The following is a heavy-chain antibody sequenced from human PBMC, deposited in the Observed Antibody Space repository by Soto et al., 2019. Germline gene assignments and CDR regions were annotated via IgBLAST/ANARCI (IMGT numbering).Heavy chain of an antibody. V-gene: IGHV4-39*01. Sequence: SETLSLTCTVSGGSISSSSYYCGWIRQPPGKGLEWIGSIYYSVSTYYNPSLKSRVTISVDTSKNQFSLKLSSVTAADTAVYYFARHAILLELPLENWFEPWGQGTMVTVSS. D-gene: IGHD3-3*01. CDR1: GGSISSSSYY. CDR3: ARHAILLELPLENWFEP. J-gene: IGHJ5*02. CDR2: IYYSVST.